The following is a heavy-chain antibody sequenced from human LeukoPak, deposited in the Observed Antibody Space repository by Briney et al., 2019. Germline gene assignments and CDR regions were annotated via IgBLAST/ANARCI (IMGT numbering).Heavy chain of an antibody. J-gene: IGHJ4*02. V-gene: IGHV3-30*03. Sequence: GRSLRLSCAASGFTFSTYGMHWVRQAPGKGLEWVAVISYDGSNKYCADSVKGRFTISRDNSKNTLYLQMNSLRTEDTAVYFCARSLRLGELSAAYFDYWGQGTLVTVSS. D-gene: IGHD3-16*02. CDR2: ISYDGSNK. CDR3: ARSLRLGELSAAYFDY. CDR1: GFTFSTYG.